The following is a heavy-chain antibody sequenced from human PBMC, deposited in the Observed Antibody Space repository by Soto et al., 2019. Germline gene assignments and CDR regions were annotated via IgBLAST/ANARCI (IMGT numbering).Heavy chain of an antibody. J-gene: IGHJ4*02. CDR3: ARGSPGRVLYY. CDR2: IIPILGIA. Sequence: QVQLVQSGAEVKKPGSSVKVSCKASGGTFSSYTISWVRQAPGQGLEWMGRIIPILGIANYAQKFQARVTITEDKSTSTAYMELSSLRSEDTAVYYRARGSPGRVLYYWGQGTLVTVSS. V-gene: IGHV1-69*02. D-gene: IGHD2-15*01. CDR1: GGTFSSYT.